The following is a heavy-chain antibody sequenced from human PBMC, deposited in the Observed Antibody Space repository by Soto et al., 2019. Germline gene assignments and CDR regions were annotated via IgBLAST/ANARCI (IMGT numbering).Heavy chain of an antibody. J-gene: IGHJ5*02. D-gene: IGHD3-22*01. CDR2: MYNTGST. Sequence: SETLSLTCTVSGGSISGYYWSWIRQPPGKGLEWIGYMYNTGSTVYNPSFKSRVTISVDTSKNQFSLKLNSVTAADTAVYFCARTGKFYYYDMRGLPFDPWGPGVLVTVSS. V-gene: IGHV4-59*01. CDR1: GGSISGYY. CDR3: ARTGKFYYYDMRGLPFDP.